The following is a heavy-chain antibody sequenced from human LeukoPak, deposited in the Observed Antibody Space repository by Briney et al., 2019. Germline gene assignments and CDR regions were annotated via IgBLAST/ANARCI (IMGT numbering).Heavy chain of an antibody. V-gene: IGHV3-66*02. CDR2: IYGGDAA. CDR1: GINVSSNY. D-gene: IGHD6-13*01. CDR3: VTSTGQQFIPYDY. J-gene: IGHJ4*02. Sequence: GGSLRLSCAASGINVSSNYMTWIRQAPGKGLEWVSLIYGGDAAYYAESVRGRFMISRDNLKNTLFLQMNSMRVEDTAVYYCVTSTGQQFIPYDYWGQGTHVTVSS.